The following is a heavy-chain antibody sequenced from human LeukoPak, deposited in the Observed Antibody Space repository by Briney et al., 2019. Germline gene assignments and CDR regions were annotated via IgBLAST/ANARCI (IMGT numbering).Heavy chain of an antibody. Sequence: GGSLRLSCAASGFTFSSYAMHWVRQAPGKGLEWVAVISYDGGNKYYADSVKGRFTISRDNSKNTLYLQMNSLRAEDTAVYYCARDHCRYCSGGSFDYWGQGTLVTVSS. J-gene: IGHJ4*02. V-gene: IGHV3-30-3*01. CDR1: GFTFSSYA. D-gene: IGHD2-15*01. CDR3: ARDHCRYCSGGSFDY. CDR2: ISYDGGNK.